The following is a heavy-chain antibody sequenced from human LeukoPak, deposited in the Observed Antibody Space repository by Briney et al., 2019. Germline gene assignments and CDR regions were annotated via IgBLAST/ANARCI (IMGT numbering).Heavy chain of an antibody. CDR3: ARPTYYYDSSGYYDPDLDY. J-gene: IGHJ4*02. CDR1: GYSFTNYW. Sequence: GESLKISCEGSGYSFTNYWIGWVRQMPGKGLEWMGIIYPGDSDTRYSPSFQGQVTISADKSISTAYLQWSSLKASDTAMYYCARPTYYYDSSGYYDPDLDYWGQGTLVTVSS. CDR2: IYPGDSDT. V-gene: IGHV5-51*01. D-gene: IGHD3-22*01.